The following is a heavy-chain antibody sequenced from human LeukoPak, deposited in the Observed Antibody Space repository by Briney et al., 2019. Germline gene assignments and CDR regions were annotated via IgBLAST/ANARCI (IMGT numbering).Heavy chain of an antibody. Sequence: SETLSLTCTVSGGSISSYYWSWIRQPPGKGLEWIGYIYYSESTNYNPSLKSRVTISVDTFKNQFSLKLSSVTAADTAVYYCAREIVLWFGPAWFDPWGQGTLVTVSS. CDR3: AREIVLWFGPAWFDP. J-gene: IGHJ5*02. CDR1: GGSISSYY. D-gene: IGHD3-10*01. V-gene: IGHV4-59*01. CDR2: IYYSEST.